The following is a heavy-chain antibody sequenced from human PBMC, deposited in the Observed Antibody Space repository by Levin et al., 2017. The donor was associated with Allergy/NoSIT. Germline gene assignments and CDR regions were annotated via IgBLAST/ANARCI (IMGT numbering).Heavy chain of an antibody. Sequence: SQTLSLTCAISGDSVSSNSAAWNWIRQSPSRGLEWLGRTYYRSQWYNDYGVSVKSRISINPDTSRNQFSLQLNSVTPEDTAIYYCVRAPIAVPGTWYFNHWGPGTLVTVSS. CDR1: GDSVSSNSAA. V-gene: IGHV6-1*01. J-gene: IGHJ1*01. CDR2: TYYRSQWYN. CDR3: VRAPIAVPGTWYFNH. D-gene: IGHD6-19*01.